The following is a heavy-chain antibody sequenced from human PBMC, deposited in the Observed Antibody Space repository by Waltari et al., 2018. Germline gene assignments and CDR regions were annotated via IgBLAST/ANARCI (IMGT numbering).Heavy chain of an antibody. CDR2: IYYSGST. CDR3: ARDVGEAFDI. Sequence: QVQLQESGPGLVKPSETLSLTCTLSGGSISSYYWRWIRQPPGKGREWIEYIYYSGSTNYNPSLKSRVTISVDTSKNQFSLKLSSVTAADTAVYYCARDVGEAFDIWGQGTMVTVSS. CDR1: GGSISSYY. V-gene: IGHV4-59*01. J-gene: IGHJ3*02. D-gene: IGHD3-10*01.